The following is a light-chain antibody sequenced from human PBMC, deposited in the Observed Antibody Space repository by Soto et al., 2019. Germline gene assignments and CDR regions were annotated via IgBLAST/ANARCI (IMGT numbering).Light chain of an antibody. J-gene: IGKJ4*01. CDR2: KAS. Sequence: DIQMTQSPSTLSASVGDRVTITCRASQSISSWLAWYQQKPGKAPKLLIYKASSLESGVPSRFSGSGSGTEFTLTISSLQPDGFATYYCQQYNSYSAVTFGGGTKVEIK. V-gene: IGKV1-5*03. CDR3: QQYNSYSAVT. CDR1: QSISSW.